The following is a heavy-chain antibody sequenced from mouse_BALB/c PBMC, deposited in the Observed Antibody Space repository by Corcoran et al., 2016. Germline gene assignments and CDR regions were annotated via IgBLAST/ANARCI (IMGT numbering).Heavy chain of an antibody. J-gene: IGHJ4*01. CDR2: INTYTGEP. CDR1: GYTFTNYG. Sequence: QIQLVQSGPELKKPGETVKISCKASGYTFTNYGMNWVKQAPGKGLKWMGWINTYTGEPTYADDFKGRFAFSLETSASTAYLQINNLKNEDTATSFCASGRSSAMDYWGQGTSVTVSS. CDR3: ASGRSSAMDY. V-gene: IGHV9-3-1*01. D-gene: IGHD4-1*01.